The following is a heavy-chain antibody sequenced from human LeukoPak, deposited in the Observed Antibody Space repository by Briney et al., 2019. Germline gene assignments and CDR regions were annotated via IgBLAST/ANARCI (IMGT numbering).Heavy chain of an antibody. CDR1: GFTFSNYG. Sequence: GGSLRLSCAASGFTFSNYGMHWVRQAPGKGLEWVAFIRYDGSNKYYADSVKGRFTISRDNSKNTLYLQMNSLRAEDTAVYYCAKGTWGTGYADFAFDIWGQGTMVTVSS. CDR2: IRYDGSNK. CDR3: AKGTWGTGYADFAFDI. D-gene: IGHD7-27*01. J-gene: IGHJ3*02. V-gene: IGHV3-30*02.